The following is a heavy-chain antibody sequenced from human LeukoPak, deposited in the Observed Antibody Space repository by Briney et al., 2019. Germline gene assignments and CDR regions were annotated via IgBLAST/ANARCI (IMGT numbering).Heavy chain of an antibody. V-gene: IGHV3-15*01. CDR2: VKSKTDGGTT. CDR1: GFTFSNAW. J-gene: IGHJ4*02. CDR3: TTDVIGDYGLYYFDY. D-gene: IGHD4-17*01. Sequence: GGSLRLSCAASGFTFSNAWMSWVRQAPGKGLEWVGRVKSKTDGGTTDYAAPVKGRFTISRDDSKNTLYLQMNSLKTEDTAVYYCTTDVIGDYGLYYFDYWGQGTLVTVSS.